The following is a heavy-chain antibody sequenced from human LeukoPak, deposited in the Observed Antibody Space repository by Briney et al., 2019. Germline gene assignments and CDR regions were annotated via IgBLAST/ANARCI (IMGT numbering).Heavy chain of an antibody. V-gene: IGHV4-59*01. CDR3: ARGGSGGYYYFMPLDY. Sequence: SETLSLTCTVSGGSISSYYWSWIRQPPGKGLEWIGYIYYSGSTNYNPSLKSRVTISVDTSKNQFSLKLSSVTAADTAVYYCARGGSGGYYYFMPLDYWGQGTLVTVSS. J-gene: IGHJ4*02. CDR2: IYYSGST. CDR1: GGSISSYY. D-gene: IGHD3-22*01.